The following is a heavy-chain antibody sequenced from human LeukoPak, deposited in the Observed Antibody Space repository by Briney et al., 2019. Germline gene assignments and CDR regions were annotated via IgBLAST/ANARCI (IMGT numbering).Heavy chain of an antibody. Sequence: SETLSLTCIVSGGSISSSYYWGWIRQPPGKGLEWIGSIYYSGSTYYNPSLKSRVTISVDTSKNQFSLKLSSVTAADTAVYYCARSVGAWGIAAAGIFDYWGQGTLVTVSS. V-gene: IGHV4-39*01. CDR3: ARSVGAWGIAAAGIFDY. CDR2: IYYSGST. D-gene: IGHD6-13*01. CDR1: GGSISSSYY. J-gene: IGHJ4*02.